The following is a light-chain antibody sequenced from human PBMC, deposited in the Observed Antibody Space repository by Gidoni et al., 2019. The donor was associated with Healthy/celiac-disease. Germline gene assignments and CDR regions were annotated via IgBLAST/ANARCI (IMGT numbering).Light chain of an antibody. V-gene: IGKV3-11*01. CDR1: PVISSS. CDR2: DAS. Sequence: EIVLTQSPATLALSPGDIATLSCRARPVISSSLAWSQQKPGQAPRLLIYDASNSATGIPARCSGSGSGTDFTLTISSLEPEDFAFYYCQQRSNWPWTFGQGTKVEIK. J-gene: IGKJ1*01. CDR3: QQRSNWPWT.